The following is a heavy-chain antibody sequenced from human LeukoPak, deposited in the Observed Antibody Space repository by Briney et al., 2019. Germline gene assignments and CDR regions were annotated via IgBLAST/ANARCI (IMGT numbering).Heavy chain of an antibody. CDR1: RYSFTSYW. V-gene: IGHV5-51*01. J-gene: IGHJ4*02. D-gene: IGHD3-3*01. CDR2: IYPGDSDT. CDR3: ARTLYDYDFWSGYQYYFDY. Sequence: GESLKISCKGSRYSFTSYWIGWVRQMPGKGLEWMGIIYPGDSDTRYSPSFQGQVTISADKSISTAYLQWSSLKASDTAMYYCARTLYDYDFWSGYQYYFDYWGQGTLVTVSS.